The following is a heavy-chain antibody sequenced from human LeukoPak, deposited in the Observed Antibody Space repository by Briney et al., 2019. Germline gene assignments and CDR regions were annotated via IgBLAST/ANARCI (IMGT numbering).Heavy chain of an antibody. CDR1: GYTFTSYG. CDR3: ARGYCSGGRCYDILNYQYGMDV. CDR2: ISVYNGNT. J-gene: IGHJ6*02. V-gene: IGHV1-18*01. Sequence: ASVKVSCKASGYTFTSYGVSWVRQAPGQGPEWMAWISVYNGNTNYAQRLQGRVTMTTDTSTSTAYMELRSLRSDDTAVYYCARGYCSGGRCYDILNYQYGMDVWGQGTTVTVSS. D-gene: IGHD2-15*01.